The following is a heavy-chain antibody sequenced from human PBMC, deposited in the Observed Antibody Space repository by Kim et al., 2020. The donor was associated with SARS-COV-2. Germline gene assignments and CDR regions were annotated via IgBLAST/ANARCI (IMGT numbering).Heavy chain of an antibody. V-gene: IGHV4-34*01. Sequence: SETLSLTCAVYGGSFSGYYWSWIRQPPGKGLEWIGEINHSGSTNYNPSLKSRVTISVDTSKNQFSLKLSSVTAADTAVYYCARNRGYYDILTGQRHAFDIWGQGTMVTVSS. CDR2: INHSGST. D-gene: IGHD3-9*01. CDR3: ARNRGYYDILTGQRHAFDI. J-gene: IGHJ3*02. CDR1: GGSFSGYY.